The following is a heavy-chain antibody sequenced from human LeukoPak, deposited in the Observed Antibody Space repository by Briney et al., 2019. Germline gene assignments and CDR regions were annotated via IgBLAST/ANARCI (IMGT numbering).Heavy chain of an antibody. CDR2: ISYDGSNK. J-gene: IGHJ3*02. CDR1: GFTFSSYA. Sequence: GGSLRLSCAASGFTFSSYAMHWVHQAPGKGLEWVAVISYDGSNKYYADSVKGRFTISRDNSKNTLYLQMNGLRAEDTAVYYCARDGRLYQDAFDIWGQGTMVTVSS. D-gene: IGHD2-2*02. CDR3: ARDGRLYQDAFDI. V-gene: IGHV3-30*04.